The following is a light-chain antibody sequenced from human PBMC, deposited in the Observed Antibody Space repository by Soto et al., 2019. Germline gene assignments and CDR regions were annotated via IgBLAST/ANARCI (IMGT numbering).Light chain of an antibody. CDR3: SSYTSSSTYV. V-gene: IGLV2-14*01. Sequence: QSALTQPASVSGSPGQSITISCTGTTSDVGGYNYVSWYQHHPGKAPKLMIYGVSNRPSGVSNRFSGSKSGNTASLSISGLQPEDEADYYCSSYTSSSTYVFGTGTKLTVL. CDR2: GVS. J-gene: IGLJ1*01. CDR1: TSDVGGYNY.